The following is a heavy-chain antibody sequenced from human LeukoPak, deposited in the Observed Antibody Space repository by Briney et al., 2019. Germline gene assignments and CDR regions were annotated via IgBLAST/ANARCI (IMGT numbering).Heavy chain of an antibody. D-gene: IGHD2-2*01. CDR2: IYYSGST. J-gene: IGHJ4*02. CDR1: GGSISSYY. Sequence: PSETLSLTCTVSGGSISSYYWSWIRQPPGKGLEWIGYIYYSGSTNYNPSLKSRVTISVDTSKNQFSLKLTSVTAADTAMYYCARVITTGVVPAALAQMFDYWGQGTLVTVSS. V-gene: IGHV4-59*12. CDR3: ARVITTGVVPAALAQMFDY.